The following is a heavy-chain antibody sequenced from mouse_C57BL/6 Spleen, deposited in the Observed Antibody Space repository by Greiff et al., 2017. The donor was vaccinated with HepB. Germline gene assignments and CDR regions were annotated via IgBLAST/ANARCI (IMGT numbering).Heavy chain of an antibody. J-gene: IGHJ2*01. D-gene: IGHD1-1*01. CDR3: ARRGGYYGSSFDY. CDR2: ISDGGSYT. V-gene: IGHV5-4*03. Sequence: EVQVVESGGGLVKPGGSLKLSCAASGFTFSSYAMSWVRQTPEKRLEWVATISDGGSYTYYPDNVKGRFTISRDNAKNNLYLQMSHLKSEDTAMYDGARRGGYYGSSFDYWGQGTTLTVSS. CDR1: GFTFSSYA.